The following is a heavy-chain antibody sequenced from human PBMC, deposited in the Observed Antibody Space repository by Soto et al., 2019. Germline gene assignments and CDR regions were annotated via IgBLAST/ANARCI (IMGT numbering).Heavy chain of an antibody. V-gene: IGHV3-9*01. Sequence: EVQLVESGGALVQPGRSLRLSCAASGFTFDDYAMHWVRQAPGKGLEWVSGISWNSGSIGYADSVKGRFTISRDKAKKSLYLQMNSLRDEDTALYYCAKVGQATYYYYSYMDVWGKGPTVTVSS. CDR3: AKVGQATYYYYSYMDV. J-gene: IGHJ6*03. CDR2: ISWNSGSI. CDR1: GFTFDDYA. D-gene: IGHD3-16*01.